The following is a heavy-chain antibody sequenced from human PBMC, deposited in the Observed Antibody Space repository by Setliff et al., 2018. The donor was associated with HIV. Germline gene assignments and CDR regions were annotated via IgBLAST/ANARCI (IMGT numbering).Heavy chain of an antibody. J-gene: IGHJ4*02. CDR3: AKNVWGAGGHYFDY. D-gene: IGHD3-16*01. Sequence: HPGGSLRLSCAASGFTLSSYAMSGVRQAPGKGLEWVSAISGSGGSTYYADSVKGRFTISRDNSKNTLNLKMNSLRAEDTAVSYCAKNVWGAGGHYFDYWGQGTLVTVSS. V-gene: IGHV3-23*01. CDR2: ISGSGGST. CDR1: GFTLSSYA.